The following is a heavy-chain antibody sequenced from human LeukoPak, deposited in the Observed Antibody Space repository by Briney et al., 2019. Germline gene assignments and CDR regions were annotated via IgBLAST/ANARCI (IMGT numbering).Heavy chain of an antibody. D-gene: IGHD1-26*01. CDR3: ARVGGRGIDY. J-gene: IGHJ4*02. V-gene: IGHV3-48*01. Sequence: GGPLRLSCAASGFTYGSFSMSWVRRAPGMGLEWASYIGSSSSTIYYADSVKGRFTISRDNVRKSLYLQMNSLRAEDTAVYYCARVGGRGIDYWGQGTLVTVSS. CDR2: IGSSSSTI. CDR1: GFTYGSFS.